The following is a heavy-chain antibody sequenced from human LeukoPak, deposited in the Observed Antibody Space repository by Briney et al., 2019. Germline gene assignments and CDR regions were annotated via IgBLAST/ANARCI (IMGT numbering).Heavy chain of an antibody. CDR1: GFTFSDYW. D-gene: IGHD1-26*01. Sequence: GGSLRLSCAASGFTFSDYWMHWVRQAPGKGLVWVSRIRTDGDETNYEDSVKGRFTISRDNARNTLYLQMSSLRADDTAIYYCARNLVGSDTSDFDSWGQGTLVTVSS. J-gene: IGHJ4*02. CDR3: ARNLVGSDTSDFDS. V-gene: IGHV3-74*01. CDR2: IRTDGDET.